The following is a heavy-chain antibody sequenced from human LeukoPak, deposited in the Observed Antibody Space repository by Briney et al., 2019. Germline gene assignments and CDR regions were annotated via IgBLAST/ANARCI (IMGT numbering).Heavy chain of an antibody. CDR3: ARDIVLVPSAFGGMGV. V-gene: IGHV1-2*02. CDR1: GYTFTDYY. Sequence: ASVKVSCKASGYTFTDYYIHWVRQAPGQGLEWMGWINPNSGGTNYAQKFQGRVTMTRDTSVTTAYMELSRLRSDDTAMYYCARDIVLVPSAFGGMGVWGQGASVTVSS. J-gene: IGHJ6*02. CDR2: INPNSGGT. D-gene: IGHD2-8*02.